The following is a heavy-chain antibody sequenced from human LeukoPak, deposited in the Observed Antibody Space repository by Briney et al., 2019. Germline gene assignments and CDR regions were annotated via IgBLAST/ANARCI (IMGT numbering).Heavy chain of an antibody. CDR1: GFMFSAYG. CDR3: AREAAWGNWYFDH. Sequence: GGSLRLSCTASGFMFSAYGMHWARQAPGKGLEWVAVIGDTGRAKYYADSVEGRFTASRDNFKNTLYLEMNSLRYDDTALYYCAREAAWGNWYFDHWGRGTLVTVSS. D-gene: IGHD3-16*01. V-gene: IGHV3-30*02. J-gene: IGHJ2*01. CDR2: IGDTGRAK.